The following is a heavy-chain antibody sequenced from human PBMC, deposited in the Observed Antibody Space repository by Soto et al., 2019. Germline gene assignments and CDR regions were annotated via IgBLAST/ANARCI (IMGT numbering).Heavy chain of an antibody. V-gene: IGHV1-3*01. Sequence: QVQLVQSGAEVKKPGASVKVSCKASGYTFTSYAMHWVRQAPRQRLEWMGWINAGNGNTKYSQKFQGRVTITRDTSASTAYMELSSLRSEDTAVYYCARPLWFGESFDPWGQGTLVTVSS. CDR3: ARPLWFGESFDP. CDR2: INAGNGNT. J-gene: IGHJ5*02. CDR1: GYTFTSYA. D-gene: IGHD3-10*01.